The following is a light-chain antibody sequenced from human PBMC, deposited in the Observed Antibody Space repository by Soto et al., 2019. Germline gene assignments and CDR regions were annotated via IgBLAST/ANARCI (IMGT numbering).Light chain of an antibody. V-gene: IGKV1-39*01. CDR2: SVS. Sequence: DIQMTQSPSSLSASVGDRVTITCRASQSISDYLSWYQQKPGKAPKLLIYSVSTLHSGVPSKFSGSGSGTDFTLTISSLQPEDFATYYCLQTYTTPWTFGQGTKVEIK. CDR1: QSISDY. J-gene: IGKJ1*01. CDR3: LQTYTTPWT.